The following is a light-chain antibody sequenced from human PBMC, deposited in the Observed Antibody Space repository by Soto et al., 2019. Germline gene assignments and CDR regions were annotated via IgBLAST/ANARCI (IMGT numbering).Light chain of an antibody. CDR1: QSVSDK. J-gene: IGKJ4*01. Sequence: VMTQSTAMLSMSPGERATLSCRASQSVSDKLAWYQQKPGQAPRLLIYGASTRATDVPARFSGSGSGREFTLTISILHSEDFAVYECQQYGHWTLTFGGWAKVEI. CDR3: QQYGHWTLT. CDR2: GAS. V-gene: IGKV3-15*01.